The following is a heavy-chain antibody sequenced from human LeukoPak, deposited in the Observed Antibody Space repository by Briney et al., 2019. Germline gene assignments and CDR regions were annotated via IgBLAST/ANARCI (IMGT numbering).Heavy chain of an antibody. CDR2: IIPVLGIP. V-gene: IGHV1-69*04. CDR1: GTAFSRYA. J-gene: IGHJ4*02. D-gene: IGHD5-12*01. Sequence: SVKVSCKASGTAFSRYAISWVRQAPGQGLEWMGRIIPVLGIPNYAQKFQGRVTITADKSTHTAYMELSSLRSEDTAVYYCARDRSGGYKPEVFDYWGQGTLVTVSS. CDR3: ARDRSGGYKPEVFDY.